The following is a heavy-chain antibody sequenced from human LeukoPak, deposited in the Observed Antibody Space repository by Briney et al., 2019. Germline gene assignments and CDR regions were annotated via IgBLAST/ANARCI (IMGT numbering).Heavy chain of an antibody. Sequence: GGSLRLSCAVSGFTVSSNYISWVRQAPGKGLEWVSVMYSGGSTYYTDSVKGRFTVSRDNSKNTLYLQMNSLRAEDTAVHYCARTYVETAMDIDAFDIWGQGTMVAVSS. CDR2: MYSGGST. CDR3: ARTYVETAMDIDAFDI. V-gene: IGHV3-53*01. CDR1: GFTVSSNY. J-gene: IGHJ3*02. D-gene: IGHD5-18*01.